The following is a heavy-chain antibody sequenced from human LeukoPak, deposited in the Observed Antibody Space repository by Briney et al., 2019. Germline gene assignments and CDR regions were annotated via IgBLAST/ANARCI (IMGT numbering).Heavy chain of an antibody. Sequence: HPGGSLRLSCAASGFTFSSYAMSWVRQAPGKGLEWVSAISGSGGSTYYADSVKGRFTISRDNSKNTLYLQMNSLRAEDTAVYYCANLRSSGWIFFDYWGQGTLVTVSS. V-gene: IGHV3-23*01. CDR3: ANLRSSGWIFFDY. J-gene: IGHJ4*02. CDR2: ISGSGGST. CDR1: GFTFSSYA. D-gene: IGHD6-19*01.